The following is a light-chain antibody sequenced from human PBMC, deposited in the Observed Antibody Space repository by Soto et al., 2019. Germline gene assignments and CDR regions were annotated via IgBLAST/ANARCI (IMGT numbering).Light chain of an antibody. J-gene: IGKJ1*01. CDR2: RAS. CDR1: QNINTW. Sequence: IQMTQSPSTLSASVGDRVTITCRASQNINTWLAWYQQKPGKAPRLLIYRASSLENGVPSRFGGRGSGTQFIFTISSLQPDDYATYYCQQDSSDSTFGQGTKVEIK. CDR3: QQDSSDST. V-gene: IGKV1-5*03.